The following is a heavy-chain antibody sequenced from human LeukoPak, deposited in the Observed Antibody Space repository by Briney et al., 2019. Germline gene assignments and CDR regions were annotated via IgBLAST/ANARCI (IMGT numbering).Heavy chain of an antibody. CDR1: GFTFSSSAFGSYT. CDR3: ARDLDYSTGFDY. J-gene: IGHJ4*02. Sequence: SGGSLRLSCATSGFTFSSSAFGSYTMNWVRQAPGKGLEWVSSISSTGTYIYYTDSVKGRFTISRHIANSLLYLQMNSLRADDTAVYYCARDLDYSTGFDYWGQGTLVTVSS. CDR2: ISSTGTYI. D-gene: IGHD4-11*01. V-gene: IGHV3-21*01.